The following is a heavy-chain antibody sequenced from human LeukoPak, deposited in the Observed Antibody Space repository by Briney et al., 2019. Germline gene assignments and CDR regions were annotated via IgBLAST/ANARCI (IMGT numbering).Heavy chain of an antibody. J-gene: IGHJ6*03. CDR2: IRYDGSNK. D-gene: IGHD6-19*01. V-gene: IGHV3-30*02. CDR1: GFTFSSYG. Sequence: GGSLRLSCAASGFTFSSYGMHWVRQAPGKALEWVSFIRYDGSNKYYGDSVKGRSTISRDNSKNTLYLQMNSLRAEDTAVYYCAKEGRAVAGGFPAYSYYYMDVWGKGTTVTISS. CDR3: AKEGRAVAGGFPAYSYYYMDV.